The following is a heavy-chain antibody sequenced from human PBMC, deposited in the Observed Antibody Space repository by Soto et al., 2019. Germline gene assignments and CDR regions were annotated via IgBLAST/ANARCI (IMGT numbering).Heavy chain of an antibody. D-gene: IGHD5-18*01. Sequence: QAQLVQSGAEVKKPGASVKVSCKASGYTFYSHSISWVRQAPGQGLEWMGRINADYGNTQYAQKFRGRVTMTTDTTXTTVNMELTNLRSDDTAVYYCARCIQGDYYYGMDVWGQGTTVTVPS. CDR1: GYTFYSHS. CDR2: INADYGNT. CDR3: ARCIQGDYYYGMDV. J-gene: IGHJ6*02. V-gene: IGHV1-18*01.